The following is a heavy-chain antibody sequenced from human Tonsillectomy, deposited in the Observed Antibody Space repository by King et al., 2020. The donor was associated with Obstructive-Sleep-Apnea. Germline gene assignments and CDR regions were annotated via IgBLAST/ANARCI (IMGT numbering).Heavy chain of an antibody. CDR2: ISSSSSTI. CDR1: GFTFSSYS. D-gene: IGHD3-10*01. J-gene: IGHJ3*02. CDR3: ARDLITMVRGVIFGDDAFDI. Sequence: VQLVESGGGLVQPGGSLRLSCAASGFTFSSYSMNWVRQAPGKGLEWVSYISSSSSTIYYADSVKGRFTISRDNAKNSLYLQMNSLRAEDTAVYYCARDLITMVRGVIFGDDAFDIWGQGTMVTVSS. V-gene: IGHV3-48*04.